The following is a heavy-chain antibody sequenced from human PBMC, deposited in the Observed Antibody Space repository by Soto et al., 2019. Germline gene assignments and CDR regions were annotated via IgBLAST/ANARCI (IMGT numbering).Heavy chain of an antibody. CDR2: ISYDGSNK. D-gene: IGHD3-10*01. J-gene: IGHJ6*02. CDR1: GFTFSSYA. CDR3: ARTYYYGSGSYNYYYYYGMDV. V-gene: IGHV3-30-3*01. Sequence: GGSLRLSCAASGFTFSSYAMHWVRQAPGKGLEWVAVISYDGSNKYYADPVKGRFTISRDNSKNTLYLQMNSLRAEDTAVYYCARTYYYGSGSYNYYYYYGMDVWGQGTTVTVSS.